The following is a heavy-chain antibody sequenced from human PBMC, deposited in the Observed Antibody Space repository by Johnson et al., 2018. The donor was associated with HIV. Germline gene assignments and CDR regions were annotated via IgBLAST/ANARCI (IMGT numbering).Heavy chain of an antibody. CDR1: GLTFSHYP. CDR2: ISYDGSNK. CDR3: ARDLRFNRTVQGRVIISGVFDM. V-gene: IGHV3-30*04. D-gene: IGHD3-10*01. J-gene: IGHJ3*02. Sequence: QVQLMESGGGVVQPGTSLRLSCAASGLTFSHYPMHWVRQAPGKGLEWVAVISYDGSNKYYADSVKGRFTISRDNSKSTLFLQMNSLRLEDTAVYYCARDLRFNRTVQGRVIISGVFDMWGQGTVVHVSS.